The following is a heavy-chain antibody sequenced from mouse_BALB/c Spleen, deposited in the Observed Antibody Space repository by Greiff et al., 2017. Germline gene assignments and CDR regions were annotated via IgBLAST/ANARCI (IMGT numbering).Heavy chain of an antibody. CDR1: GYTFTSYW. D-gene: IGHD2-3*01. CDR2: IYPGNSDT. Sequence: EVQRVESGTVLARPGASVKMSCKASGYTFTSYWMHWVKQRPGQGLEWIGAIYPGNSDTSYNQKFKGKAKLTAVTSTSTAYMELSSLTNEDSAVYYCTIDGYDWYFDVWGAGTTVTVSS. J-gene: IGHJ1*01. CDR3: TIDGYDWYFDV. V-gene: IGHV1-5*01.